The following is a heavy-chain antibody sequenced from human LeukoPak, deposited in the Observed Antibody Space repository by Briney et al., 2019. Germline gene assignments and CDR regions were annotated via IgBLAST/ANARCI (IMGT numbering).Heavy chain of an antibody. CDR1: GHSISSGYY. J-gene: IGHJ4*02. V-gene: IGHV4-38-2*02. Sequence: SETLSLTCTVSGHSISSGYYWGWVRPPPGKGLEWIGSLFYTGSPYYNPSLTSRISMSIDTSKNQFSLKLSSVTAADTAVYYCARSRKGPLGPKSISTVTKPYYFDYWGQGTLVTVSS. CDR3: ARSRKGPLGPKSISTVTKPYYFDY. D-gene: IGHD4-17*01. CDR2: LFYTGSP.